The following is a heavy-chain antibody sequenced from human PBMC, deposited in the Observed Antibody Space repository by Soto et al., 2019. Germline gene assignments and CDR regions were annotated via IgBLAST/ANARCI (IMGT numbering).Heavy chain of an antibody. V-gene: IGHV4-39*01. Sequence: SETLSLTCTVSGGSISSSSYYWGWIRQPPGKGLEWIGRIYYSGSTYYNPSLKSRVTISVDTSKNQFSLKLSSVTAADTAVYYCARGRITMIVVVIESAFDIWGQGTMVTVSS. D-gene: IGHD3-22*01. CDR2: IYYSGST. CDR1: GGSISSSSYY. CDR3: ARGRITMIVVVIESAFDI. J-gene: IGHJ3*02.